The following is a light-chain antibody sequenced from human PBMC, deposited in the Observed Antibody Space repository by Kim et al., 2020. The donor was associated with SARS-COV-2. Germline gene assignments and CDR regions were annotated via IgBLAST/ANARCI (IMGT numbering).Light chain of an antibody. CDR2: AAS. J-gene: IGKJ1*01. CDR3: QQGNGFPWT. V-gene: IGKV1-12*01. CDR1: QDISSL. Sequence: VGETATITCRARQDISSLLAWYQQKPGKAPKLLIYAASSLQSGVPARLSGSGSGTDFTLTISNLQPEDFATYYCQQGNGFPWTFGQGTKVYIK.